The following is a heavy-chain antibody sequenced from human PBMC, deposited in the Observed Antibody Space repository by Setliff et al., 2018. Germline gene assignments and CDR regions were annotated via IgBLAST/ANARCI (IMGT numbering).Heavy chain of an antibody. Sequence: SETLSLTCTVSGGSISRSSYYWGWIRQPPGKGLEWIGSIYHSGSTNYNPSLKSRVTISVDTSKNQFSLKLNYVTAADTAVYYCARALGYCSRTSCYADAFDIWGQGTMVTVSS. CDR3: ARALGYCSRTSCYADAFDI. D-gene: IGHD2-2*01. V-gene: IGHV4-39*07. CDR1: GGSISRSSYY. CDR2: IYHSGST. J-gene: IGHJ3*02.